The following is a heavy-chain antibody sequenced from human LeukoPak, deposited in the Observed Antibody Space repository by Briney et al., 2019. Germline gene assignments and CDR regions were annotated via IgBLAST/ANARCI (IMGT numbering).Heavy chain of an antibody. CDR3: ATWRTAKTGFDY. Sequence: SETLSLTCAVYGGSFSGYYWSWIRQPLGRGLEWIGEINHSGSTNYNPSLKSRVNISVDTSKNQFSLKLSSVTAADTAVYYCATWRTAKTGFDYWGQGTLVTVSS. V-gene: IGHV4-34*01. CDR1: GGSFSGYY. D-gene: IGHD1-1*01. J-gene: IGHJ4*02. CDR2: INHSGST.